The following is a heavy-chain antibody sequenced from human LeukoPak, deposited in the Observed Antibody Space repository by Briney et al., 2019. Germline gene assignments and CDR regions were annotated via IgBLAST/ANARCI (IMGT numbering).Heavy chain of an antibody. Sequence: GGSLRLSCAASGFTFSNYNMNWVRQAPGKAMDWVSSITSSGTYIFYADSVKGRFTISRDSAKNSLYLQMDSLGPEDTAVYYCARDPYSGNYGNDYYYYMDVWGKGTTVTISS. CDR2: ITSSGTYI. V-gene: IGHV3-21*01. CDR3: ARDPYSGNYGNDYYYYMDV. CDR1: GFTFSNYN. J-gene: IGHJ6*03. D-gene: IGHD1-26*01.